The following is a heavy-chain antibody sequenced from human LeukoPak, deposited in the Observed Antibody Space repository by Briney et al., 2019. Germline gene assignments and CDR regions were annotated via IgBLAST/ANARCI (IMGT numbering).Heavy chain of an antibody. CDR1: GGSISPYS. J-gene: IGHJ4*02. CDR3: ARGADAANSGLFDY. D-gene: IGHD4-23*01. V-gene: IGHV4-59*01. CDR2: IYYGGNT. Sequence: ASETLSLTCTVSGGSISPYSWSWIRQPPGKGLEWIGYIYYGGNTNYNPSLKSRVTISLDTSKNQYSLKLRSVTAADTAMYYCARGADAANSGLFDYWGQGTLVTVSS.